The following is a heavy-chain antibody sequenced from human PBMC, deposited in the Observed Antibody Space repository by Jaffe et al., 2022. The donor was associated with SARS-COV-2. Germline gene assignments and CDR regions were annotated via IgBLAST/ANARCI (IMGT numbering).Heavy chain of an antibody. J-gene: IGHJ6*02. D-gene: IGHD6-19*01. CDR2: ISWNSGSI. V-gene: IGHV3-9*01. CDR1: GFTFDDYA. Sequence: EVQLVESGGGLVQPGRSLRLSCAASGFTFDDYAMHWVRQAPGKGLEWVSGISWNSGSIGYADSVKGRFTISRDNAKNSLYLQMNSLRAEDTALYYCAAQWLVLGMDVWGQGTTVTVSS. CDR3: AAQWLVLGMDV.